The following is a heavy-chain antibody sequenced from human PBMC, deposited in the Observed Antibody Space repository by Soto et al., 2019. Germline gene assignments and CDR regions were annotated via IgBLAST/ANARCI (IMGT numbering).Heavy chain of an antibody. CDR2: XXXXXGNT. CDR1: GYTFTSYG. D-gene: IGHD2-15*01. Sequence: QVQLVQSGAEVKKPGASVKVSCKASGYTFTSYGISWVRQAPXQXXXXXXXXXXXXGNTNYAQKLQGRVTMTTDTSTSTAYMELRSLRSDDTAVYYCARDFGLGYCSGGSCYGVYNWFDPWGQGTLVTVSS. J-gene: IGHJ5*02. CDR3: ARDFGLGYCSGGSCYGVYNWFDP. V-gene: IGHV1-18*01.